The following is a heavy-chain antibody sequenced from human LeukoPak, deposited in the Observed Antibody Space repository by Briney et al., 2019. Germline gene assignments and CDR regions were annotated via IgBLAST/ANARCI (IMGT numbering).Heavy chain of an antibody. CDR3: ARTNDYGDYALLF. V-gene: IGHV1-69*05. CDR1: GGTFSSYA. D-gene: IGHD4-17*01. J-gene: IGHJ4*02. CDR2: IIPIFGTA. Sequence: EASVRVPCKASGGTFSSYAISWVRQAPGQGLEWMGGIIPIFGTANYAQKFQGRVTITTDESTSTACMELSSLRSEDTAVYYCARTNDYGDYALLFWGQGTLVTVSS.